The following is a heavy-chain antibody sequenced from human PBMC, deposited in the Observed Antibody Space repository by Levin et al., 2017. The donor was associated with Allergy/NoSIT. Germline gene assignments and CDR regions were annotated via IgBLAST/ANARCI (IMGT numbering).Heavy chain of an antibody. Sequence: GESLKISCAASGFTFSSYAMSWVRQAPGKGLEWVSAISGSGGSTYYADSVKGRFTISRDNSKNTLYLQMNSLRAEDTAVYYCAKVGIAVAGGNYWGQGTLVTVSS. CDR3: AKVGIAVAGGNY. CDR2: ISGSGGST. D-gene: IGHD6-19*01. J-gene: IGHJ4*02. V-gene: IGHV3-23*01. CDR1: GFTFSSYA.